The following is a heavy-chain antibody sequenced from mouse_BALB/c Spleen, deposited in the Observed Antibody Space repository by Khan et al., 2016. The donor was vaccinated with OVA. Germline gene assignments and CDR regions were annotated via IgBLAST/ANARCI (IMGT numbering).Heavy chain of an antibody. CDR1: GYTLIDYG. J-gene: IGHJ3*01. Sequence: QIQLVQSGPELKKPGETVKISCKASGYTLIDYGLNWVKQAPGKGLKWMGWINTYTGEATYADDFKGRFAFSLETSASTAYLQINNLKTEDTATYFCSRSNGNYWFAYWGHGPLSTVSA. CDR2: INTYTGEA. V-gene: IGHV9-3-1*01. D-gene: IGHD2-1*01. CDR3: SRSNGNYWFAY.